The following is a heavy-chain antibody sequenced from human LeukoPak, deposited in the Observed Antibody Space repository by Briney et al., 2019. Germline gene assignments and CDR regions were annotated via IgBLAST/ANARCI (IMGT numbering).Heavy chain of an antibody. V-gene: IGHV3-23*01. CDR1: GFTFSSYP. CDR2: ISGSGGST. Sequence: GGSLRLSCAASGFTFSSYPMSWVRQAPGKGLEWVSAISGSGGSTYYADSVKGRFTISRDNSKNTLYLQMNSLRAEDTAVYYCADSLERYGSGSYYFYWGQGTLVTVSS. D-gene: IGHD3-10*01. J-gene: IGHJ4*02. CDR3: ADSLERYGSGSYYFY.